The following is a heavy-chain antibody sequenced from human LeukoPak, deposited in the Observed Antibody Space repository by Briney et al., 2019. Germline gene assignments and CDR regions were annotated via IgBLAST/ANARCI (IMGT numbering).Heavy chain of an antibody. CDR1: GGSFNTYY. D-gene: IGHD3-22*01. CDR3: ARLTTMIGPYDYYMDV. J-gene: IGHJ6*03. CDR2: IYYSGST. V-gene: IGHV4-59*08. Sequence: PSETLSLTCAVYGGSFNTYYWSWIRQPPGKGLEWIGYIYYSGSTNYNPSLKSRVTISVDTSKNQFSLKLSSVTAADTAVYYCARLTTMIGPYDYYMDVWGKGTTVTVSS.